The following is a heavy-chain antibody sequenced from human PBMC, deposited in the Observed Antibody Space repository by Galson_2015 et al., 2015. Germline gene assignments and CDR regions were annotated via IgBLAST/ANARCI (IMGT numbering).Heavy chain of an antibody. J-gene: IGHJ4*02. D-gene: IGHD6-13*01. V-gene: IGHV3-53*01. CDR2: IYGGGST. CDR3: AREIASSANLGY. CDR1: GFTVSSNY. Sequence: SLRLSCAASGFTVSSNYMTWVRQAPGKGLEWVSVIYGGGSTNYADSVEGRFTISRKKSQNTVYLQMNNLRAEDTAVYYCAREIASSANLGYWGQGSLVIVSS.